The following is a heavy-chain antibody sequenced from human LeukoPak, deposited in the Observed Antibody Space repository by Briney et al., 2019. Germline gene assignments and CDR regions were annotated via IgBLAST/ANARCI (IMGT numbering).Heavy chain of an antibody. CDR2: INPSDGAT. D-gene: IGHD1-26*01. Sequence: GASVTVSCKASGYTFTTYYIHWVRQAPGQELEWMGMINPSDGATTYAQKLQGRGTMTRDMSTTTVYMDVRTLRSEVTAGYFCARERRGGLSGNLGGLFASYHTYYYMDVWGRGTTVTVSS. V-gene: IGHV1-46*01. CDR1: GYTFTTYY. J-gene: IGHJ6*03. CDR3: ARERRGGLSGNLGGLFASYHTYYYMDV.